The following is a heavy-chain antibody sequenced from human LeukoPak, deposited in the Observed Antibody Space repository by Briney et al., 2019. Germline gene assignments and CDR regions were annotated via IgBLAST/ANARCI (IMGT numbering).Heavy chain of an antibody. J-gene: IGHJ6*02. D-gene: IGHD2-2*01. CDR2: ISYDGSNK. V-gene: IGHV3-30*18. CDR3: AKDIVVVPAAYYYYGMDV. Sequence: GGSLTLSCAASGFTFSSYGMQWVRQAPGKGLEWVAVISYDGSNKYYADSVKGRLTISRDNSKNTLYLQMNSLRAEDTAVYYCAKDIVVVPAAYYYYGMDVWGRGTTVTVSS. CDR1: GFTFSSYG.